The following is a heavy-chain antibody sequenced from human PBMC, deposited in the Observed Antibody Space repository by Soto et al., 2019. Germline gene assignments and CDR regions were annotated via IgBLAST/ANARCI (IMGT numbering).Heavy chain of an antibody. V-gene: IGHV4-34*01. CDR3: ARGGMITFGGVIVIYNWFDP. CDR2: INHSGST. J-gene: IGHJ5*02. CDR1: GGSFSGYY. D-gene: IGHD3-16*02. Sequence: PSETLSLTCAVYGGSFSGYYWSWIRQPPGKGLEWIGEINHSGSTNYNPSLKSRVTISVDTSKNQFSLKLSSVTAADTAVYYCARGGMITFGGVIVIYNWFDPWGQGTLVTVSS.